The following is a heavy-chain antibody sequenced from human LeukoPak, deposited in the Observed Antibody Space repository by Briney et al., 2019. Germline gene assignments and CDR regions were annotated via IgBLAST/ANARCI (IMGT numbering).Heavy chain of an antibody. V-gene: IGHV4-34*01. Sequence: PSETLSLTCAVYGGSFSGYYWSWIRQPPGKGLEWIGEINHSGSTNYNPSLKSRVTISVDTSKNQFSLKLSSVTAADTAVYYCARKTNWGRAIDYWGQGTLVTVSS. CDR1: GGSFSGYY. D-gene: IGHD7-27*01. J-gene: IGHJ4*02. CDR3: ARKTNWGRAIDY. CDR2: INHSGST.